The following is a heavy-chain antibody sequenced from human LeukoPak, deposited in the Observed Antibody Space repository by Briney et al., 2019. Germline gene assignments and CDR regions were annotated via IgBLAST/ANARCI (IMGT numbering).Heavy chain of an antibody. CDR2: INPNSGGT. D-gene: IGHD6-19*01. Sequence: GASVKVSCKASGYTFTGYYMHWVRQAPGQGLEWMGWINPNSGGTNYAQKFQGRVTMTRHTSISTAYMELSRLRSDDTAVYYCARDRPIAVAGDYYYYYGMDVWGQGTTVTVFS. J-gene: IGHJ6*02. V-gene: IGHV1-2*02. CDR1: GYTFTGYY. CDR3: ARDRPIAVAGDYYYYYGMDV.